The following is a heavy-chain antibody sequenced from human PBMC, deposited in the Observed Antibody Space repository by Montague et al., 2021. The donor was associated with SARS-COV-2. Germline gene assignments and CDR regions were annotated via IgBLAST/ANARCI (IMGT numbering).Heavy chain of an antibody. CDR2: INHSGST. J-gene: IGHJ4*02. V-gene: IGHV4-34*01. CDR1: GGSFSGYY. CDR3: ARGSRQWLVRPPHYYYFDY. Sequence: SETLSLTCAVDGGSFSGYYWSWIRQPPGKGLEWIGEINHSGSTNXKPSLKSRVTISVDTSKNQFSLKLSSVTAADTAVYYCARGSRQWLVRPPHYYYFDYWGQGTLVTVSS. D-gene: IGHD6-19*01.